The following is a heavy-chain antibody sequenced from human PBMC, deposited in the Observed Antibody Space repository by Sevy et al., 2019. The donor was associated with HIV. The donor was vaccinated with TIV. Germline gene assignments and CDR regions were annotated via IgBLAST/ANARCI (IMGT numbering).Heavy chain of an antibody. V-gene: IGHV3-66*01. CDR1: GFTFSNYA. J-gene: IGHJ6*02. Sequence: GGSLRLSCAASGFTFSNYAMNWVRQAPGKGLEWVSVIYSDGRTYYPDSVKGRFSISRDNSKNTLYLHMKSLRPEDTAVYYCARDRYYDASGYYYYYYGMDVWGQGTTVTVSS. CDR2: IYSDGRT. CDR3: ARDRYYDASGYYYYYYGMDV. D-gene: IGHD3-22*01.